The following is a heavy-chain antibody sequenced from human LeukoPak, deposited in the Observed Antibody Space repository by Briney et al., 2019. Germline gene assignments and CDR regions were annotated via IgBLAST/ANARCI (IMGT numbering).Heavy chain of an antibody. J-gene: IGHJ4*02. CDR1: GFTFSGYS. D-gene: IGHD6-19*01. CDR3: AREGMTAMADAWNDY. CDR2: IGTTSNSM. V-gene: IGHV3-21*01. Sequence: PGGSLRLSCAASGFTFSGYSMNWVRQAPGKGLEWVSSIGTTSNSMYYADSLKGRFTISRDNAESSLYLQMNSLRVEDTAVYFCAREGMTAMADAWNDYWGQGTLVTVSS.